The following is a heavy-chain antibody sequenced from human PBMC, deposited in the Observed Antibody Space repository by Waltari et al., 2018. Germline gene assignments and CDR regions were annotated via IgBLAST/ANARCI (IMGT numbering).Heavy chain of an antibody. Sequence: QVQLQESGPGLVKPSETLSLTCTVSGGSISSSYWSWIRQPPGRGLEWIGYIYSSGVSNYNPSLKSRVTISVDTSKNQFSLKLNSVTAADTAVYYCARVRRSAWGVWFDPGGPGTLVIVSS. D-gene: IGHD3-16*01. V-gene: IGHV4-59*01. CDR1: GGSISSSY. CDR3: ARVRRSAWGVWFDP. J-gene: IGHJ5*02. CDR2: IYSSGVS.